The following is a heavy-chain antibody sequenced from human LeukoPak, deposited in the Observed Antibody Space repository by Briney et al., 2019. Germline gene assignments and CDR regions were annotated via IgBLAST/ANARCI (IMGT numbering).Heavy chain of an antibody. Sequence: SETLSLTCAVYGGSFSGYYWSWLRQPPGKGLEWIGEINHSGSTNYNPSLKSRVTISVDTSKSHFSLKLSSVTAADTAVYYCARIRGGNSYYYYYDMDVWGQGTTVTVSS. J-gene: IGHJ6*02. CDR1: GGSFSGYY. CDR2: INHSGST. V-gene: IGHV4-34*01. CDR3: ARIRGGNSYYYYYDMDV. D-gene: IGHD4-23*01.